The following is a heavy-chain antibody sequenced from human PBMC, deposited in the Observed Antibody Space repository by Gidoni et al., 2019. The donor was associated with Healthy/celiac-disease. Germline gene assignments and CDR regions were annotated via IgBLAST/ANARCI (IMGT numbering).Heavy chain of an antibody. CDR2: MNPNSGNT. J-gene: IGHJ5*02. D-gene: IGHD3-3*01. CDR3: ARAPSQYDFWIGYFLPGFWFDP. V-gene: IGHV1-8*01. Sequence: QVQLVQSGAEVKKPGASVKVSCTASGYTFTSYDLNWVRPATGQGLEWMGWMNPNSGNTGYAQKFQGRGTMTRNTSISTAYMELSSLRSEDTAVYYCARAPSQYDFWIGYFLPGFWFDPWGQGTLVTVSS. CDR1: GYTFTSYD.